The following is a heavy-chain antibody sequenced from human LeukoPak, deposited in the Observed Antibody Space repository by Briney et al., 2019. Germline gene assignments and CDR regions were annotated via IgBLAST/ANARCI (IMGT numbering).Heavy chain of an antibody. J-gene: IGHJ2*01. D-gene: IGHD3-10*01. CDR3: ARGQYYYGSGSYFYWYFDL. CDR1: GGTFSSYA. CDR2: IIPIFGTA. V-gene: IGHV1-69*13. Sequence: GASVKVSCKASGGTFSSYAISWVRQAPGQGLEWMGGIIPIFGTANYAQKFQGRVTITADEPTSTAYMELSSLRSEDTAVYYCARGQYYYGSGSYFYWYFDLWGRGTLVTVSS.